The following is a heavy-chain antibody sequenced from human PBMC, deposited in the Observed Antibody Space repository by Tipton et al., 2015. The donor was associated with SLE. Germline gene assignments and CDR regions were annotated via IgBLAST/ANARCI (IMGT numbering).Heavy chain of an antibody. CDR2: INHSGST. V-gene: IGHV4-34*01. Sequence: LRLSCAVYGGSFSGYYWSWIRQPPGKGLEWIGEINHSGSTNYNPSLKSRVTISVDKSKNQFSLKLSSVTAADTAVYYCARVGHYDSSGYYHYYYYYGMDVWGQGTTVTVSS. CDR3: ARVGHYDSSGYYHYYYYYGMDV. CDR1: GGSFSGYY. D-gene: IGHD3-22*01. J-gene: IGHJ6*02.